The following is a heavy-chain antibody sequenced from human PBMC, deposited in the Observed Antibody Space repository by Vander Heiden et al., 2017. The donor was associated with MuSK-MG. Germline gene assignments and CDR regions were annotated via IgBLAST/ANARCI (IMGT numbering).Heavy chain of an antibody. CDR1: GYTFTTYY. D-gene: IGHD6-13*01. V-gene: IGHV1-46*03. J-gene: IGHJ4*02. CDR3: ARGKQGSLFYFDY. Sequence: QVQLVQSGAEVTRPGASVKVSCTASGYTFTTYYVHWVRQSPGQGLEWLGRINPDGGRPTYSPRFQGRVTMTRDASTITVSMELSSLRSEDTAMYFCARGKQGSLFYFDYWGQGTMVTVSS. CDR2: INPDGGRP.